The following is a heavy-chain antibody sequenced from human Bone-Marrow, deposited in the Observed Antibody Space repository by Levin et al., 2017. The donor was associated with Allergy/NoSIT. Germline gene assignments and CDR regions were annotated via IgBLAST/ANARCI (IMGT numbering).Heavy chain of an antibody. Sequence: EASVKVSCKASGYTFTGYYMHWVRQAPGQGLEWMGRINPNSGGTNYAQKFQGRVTMTRDTSISTAYMELSRLRSDDTAVYYCARDRSGLERRGGPLTGPDYWGQGTLVTVSS. CDR2: INPNSGGT. J-gene: IGHJ4*02. CDR1: GYTFTGYY. CDR3: ARDRSGLERRGGPLTGPDY. D-gene: IGHD1-1*01. V-gene: IGHV1-2*06.